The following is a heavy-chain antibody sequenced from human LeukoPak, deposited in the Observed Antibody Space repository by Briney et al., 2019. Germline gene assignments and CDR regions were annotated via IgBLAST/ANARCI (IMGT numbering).Heavy chain of an antibody. CDR2: MNPNSGNT. V-gene: IGHV1-8*01. CDR3: AVCSSWYENWFDP. D-gene: IGHD6-13*01. CDR1: GYTFTSYD. J-gene: IGHJ5*02. Sequence: ASVKVSCKASGYTFTSYDINWVRQATGQGLEWMGWMNPNSGNTGYAQKFQGRVTMTRDTSTSTVYMELSSLRSEDTAVYYCAVCSSWYENWFDPWGQGTLVTVSS.